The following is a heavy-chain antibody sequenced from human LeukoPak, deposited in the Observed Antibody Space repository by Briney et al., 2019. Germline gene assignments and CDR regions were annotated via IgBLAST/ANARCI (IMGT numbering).Heavy chain of an antibody. V-gene: IGHV3-48*03. J-gene: IGHJ3*02. D-gene: IGHD7-27*01. CDR1: GFTFSSYE. CDR3: ARVSPSRLGIRGAFDI. Sequence: PGGSLRLSCAASGFTFSSYEMNWVRQAPGKGLEWVSYISSSGSTIYYPDSVKGRFTISRDNAKNSLYLQMNSLRAEDTAVYYCARVSPSRLGIRGAFDIWGQGTMVTVSS. CDR2: ISSSGSTI.